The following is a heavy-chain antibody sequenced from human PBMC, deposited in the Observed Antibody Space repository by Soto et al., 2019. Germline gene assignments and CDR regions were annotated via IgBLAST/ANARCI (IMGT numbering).Heavy chain of an antibody. V-gene: IGHV1-18*01. D-gene: IGHD6-13*01. Sequence: ASVKLSCKASGYTFTSYGISCVRQAPGQGLEWMGWINSYNGNTNYAQKLQGRVTMTTDTSTSTAYMELRSLRSDDTAMYYCARATSSSDKLGYWGQGTLVTVSS. CDR3: ARATSSSDKLGY. CDR2: INSYNGNT. J-gene: IGHJ4*02. CDR1: GYTFTSYG.